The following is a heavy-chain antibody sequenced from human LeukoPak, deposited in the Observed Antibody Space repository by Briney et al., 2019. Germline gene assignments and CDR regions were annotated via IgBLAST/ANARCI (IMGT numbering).Heavy chain of an antibody. CDR1: GYTFTNYG. CDR3: ARYPLSYTSNWPYFLDY. J-gene: IGHJ4*02. CDR2: ISASNGNT. D-gene: IGHD1-1*01. V-gene: IGHV1-18*01. Sequence: ASVKVSCKASGYTFTNYGITWVRQAPGQGLEWMGWISASNGNTKYAQKIQGSVTMTSDTSTSTGYMDLRSLTPDDTAVYYCARYPLSYTSNWPYFLDYWGQGTLLTVSS.